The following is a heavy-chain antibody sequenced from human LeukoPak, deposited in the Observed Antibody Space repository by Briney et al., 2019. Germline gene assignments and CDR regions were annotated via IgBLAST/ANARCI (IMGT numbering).Heavy chain of an antibody. D-gene: IGHD3-10*01. J-gene: IGHJ4*02. CDR2: IIGSGGNT. CDR3: AKDFLRNMVLGFDY. V-gene: IGHV3-23*01. Sequence: GGSLRLSCAASGFAFASFALSWVRQAPGKGLEWVSTIIGSGGNTYYADSVKGRFTISRDDSRNTLYLQMNSLRAEDTAIYYCAKDFLRNMVLGFDYWGQGTLVTVSS. CDR1: GFAFASFA.